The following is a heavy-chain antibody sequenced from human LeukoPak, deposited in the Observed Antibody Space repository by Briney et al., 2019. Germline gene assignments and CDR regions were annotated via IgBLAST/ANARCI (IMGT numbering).Heavy chain of an antibody. D-gene: IGHD6-13*01. CDR2: IYYTGST. Sequence: PSETLSLTCTVSGGSIISSSYYWGWIRQPPGKGLEWIGSIYYTGSTYYNPSLRSRVTMSEDTSRNQFSLKLSSVTAADTAVFYCARDRLSSWYGRLVPASFDYWGQGTLVTVSS. CDR3: ARDRLSSWYGRLVPASFDY. CDR1: GGSIISSSYY. J-gene: IGHJ4*02. V-gene: IGHV4-39*07.